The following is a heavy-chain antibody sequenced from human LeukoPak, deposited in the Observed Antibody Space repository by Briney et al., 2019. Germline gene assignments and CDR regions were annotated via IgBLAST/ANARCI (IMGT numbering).Heavy chain of an antibody. Sequence: GGSLRLSCAASGFTVSDNYMSWVRQAPGKGLEWVSFMYSRGDTYYANSVKGRFTFSRDISKNTLYLQMNGLRIEDTAMYYCARDAPQVPAAGVLASWGQGTLVIVSS. J-gene: IGHJ5*02. CDR3: ARDAPQVPAAGVLAS. V-gene: IGHV3-53*01. D-gene: IGHD6-13*01. CDR2: MYSRGDT. CDR1: GFTVSDNY.